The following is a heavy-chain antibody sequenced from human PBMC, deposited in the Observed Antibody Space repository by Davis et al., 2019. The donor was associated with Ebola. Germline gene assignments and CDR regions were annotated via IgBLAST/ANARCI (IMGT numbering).Heavy chain of an antibody. J-gene: IGHJ5*02. D-gene: IGHD5-18*01. CDR2: ISYDGSNK. V-gene: IGHV3-30-3*01. CDR3: TRYRDKYSYGVWSSP. Sequence: GESLKISCAASGFTFSTYAMHWVRQAPGKGLEWVAVISYDGSNKYYADSVKGRFTISRDNSKNTLYLQMNSLKTEDTAVYYCTRYRDKYSYGVWSSPWGQGTLVTVSS. CDR1: GFTFSTYA.